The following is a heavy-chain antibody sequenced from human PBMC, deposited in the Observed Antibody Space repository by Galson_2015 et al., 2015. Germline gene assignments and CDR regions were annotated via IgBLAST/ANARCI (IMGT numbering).Heavy chain of an antibody. CDR3: AREQLGPNYYYYYYGMDV. V-gene: IGHV4-4*02. CDR2: IYHSGST. J-gene: IGHJ6*02. Sequence: ETLSLTCAVSGGSISSSNWWSWVRQPPGKGLEWIGEIYHSGSTNYNPSLKSRVTISVDKSKNQFSLKLSSVTAADTAVYYCAREQLGPNYYYYYYGMDVWGQGTTVTVSS. CDR1: GGSISSSNW. D-gene: IGHD6-6*01.